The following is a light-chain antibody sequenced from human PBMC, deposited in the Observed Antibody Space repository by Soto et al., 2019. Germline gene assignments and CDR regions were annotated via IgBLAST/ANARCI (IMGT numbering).Light chain of an antibody. V-gene: IGLV1-47*01. CDR2: RND. J-gene: IGLJ1*01. CDR1: SYNIKSNY. CDR3: ATWDDILSGYV. Sequence: QSVLTQPPSASGTPGQRVTISCSGSSYNIKSNYVYWYQQLPGTAPKLLIYRNDQRPSGVPDRFSGSKSGTSASLAISGLRSEDEADYYCATWDDILSGYVFGTGTKVTVL.